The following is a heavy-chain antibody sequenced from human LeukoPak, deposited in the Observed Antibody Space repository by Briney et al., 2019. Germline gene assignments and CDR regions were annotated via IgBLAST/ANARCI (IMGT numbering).Heavy chain of an antibody. CDR3: ARVGVGGIVVVPAAFFDY. V-gene: IGHV4-59*01. D-gene: IGHD2-2*01. Sequence: SETLSLTCTVSGGSISSYYWSWIRQPPGKGLEWIGYIYYSGNTNYNPSLKSRVTISVDMSKHQFSLKLSSVTAADTAVYYCARVGVGGIVVVPAAFFDYWGQGTLVTVSS. J-gene: IGHJ4*02. CDR2: IYYSGNT. CDR1: GGSISSYY.